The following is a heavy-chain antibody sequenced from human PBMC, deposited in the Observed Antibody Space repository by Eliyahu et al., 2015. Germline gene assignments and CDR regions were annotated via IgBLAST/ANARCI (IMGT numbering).Heavy chain of an antibody. CDR1: GYSXSSGYY. D-gene: IGHD2-2*01. V-gene: IGHV4-38-2*02. CDR2: IYHSGST. J-gene: IGHJ4*02. CDR3: ARASPATADVDY. Sequence: QVQLQESGPGLVKPSEXLSLTCXXSGYSXSSGYYWGWIRQPPGKGLEWIGSIYHSGSTYYNPSLKSRVTISVDTSKNQFSLKLSSVTAADTAVYYCARASPATADVDYWGQGTLVTVSS.